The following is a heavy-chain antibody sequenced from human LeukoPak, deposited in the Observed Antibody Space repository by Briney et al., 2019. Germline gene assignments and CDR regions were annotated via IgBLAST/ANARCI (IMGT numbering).Heavy chain of an antibody. J-gene: IGHJ4*02. CDR3: AKEGHYGDYFDY. D-gene: IGHD4-17*01. CDR2: ISSSSSYI. CDR1: GFTFSSYS. V-gene: IGHV3-21*04. Sequence: GGSLRLSCAASGFTFSSYSMTWVRQAPGKGLEWVSSISSSSSYIYYADSVKGRFTISRDNAKNSLYLQMNSLRAEDTAVYYCAKEGHYGDYFDYWGQGTLVTVSS.